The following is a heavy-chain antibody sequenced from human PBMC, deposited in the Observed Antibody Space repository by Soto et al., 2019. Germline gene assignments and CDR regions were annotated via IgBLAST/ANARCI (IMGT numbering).Heavy chain of an antibody. Sequence: QVQLQESGPRLVKPSGSLSLTCGVSGGTVASSHWWSWVRQSPGGGLEWIGNVYHTGDTNLNPSLQSRVPISVDKSNNQFSLRLNSLTAADTAVYFCGRAIVTAGGNNYFDPWGPGTLVTVSS. CDR3: GRAIVTAGGNNYFDP. V-gene: IGHV4-4*02. D-gene: IGHD2-21*02. CDR1: GGTVASSHW. CDR2: VYHTGDT. J-gene: IGHJ5*02.